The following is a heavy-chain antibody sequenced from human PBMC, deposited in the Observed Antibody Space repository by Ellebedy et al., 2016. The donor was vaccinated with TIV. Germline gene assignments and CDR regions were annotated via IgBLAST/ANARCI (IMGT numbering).Heavy chain of an antibody. Sequence: SETLSLXXTVSGGSISSCGYYWSWIRQHPGKGLEWIGYIYYSGSTYYNPPLKSRVTISVDTSKNQFSLKLSSVTAADTAVYYCARDRSFFAGDSSGYTHWGQGTLVTVSS. CDR3: ARDRSFFAGDSSGYTH. CDR2: IYYSGST. J-gene: IGHJ4*02. V-gene: IGHV4-31*03. D-gene: IGHD3-22*01. CDR1: GGSISSCGYY.